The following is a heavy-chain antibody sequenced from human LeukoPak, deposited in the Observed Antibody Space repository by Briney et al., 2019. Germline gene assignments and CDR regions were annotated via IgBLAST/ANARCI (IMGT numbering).Heavy chain of an antibody. Sequence: GSLRPSCAASGFTFSNAWMSWVRQAPGKGLEWVGRIKSKTDGGTTDYAAPGKDRFTISRDDSKNTLYLQMNSLKTEDTAVYYCTTGYCSSTSCYDRYFDYWGQGTLVTVSS. V-gene: IGHV3-15*01. D-gene: IGHD2-2*01. CDR3: TTGYCSSTSCYDRYFDY. CDR1: GFTFSNAW. J-gene: IGHJ4*02. CDR2: IKSKTDGGTT.